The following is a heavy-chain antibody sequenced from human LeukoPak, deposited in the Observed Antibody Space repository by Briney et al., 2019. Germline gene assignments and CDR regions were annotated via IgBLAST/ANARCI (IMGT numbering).Heavy chain of an antibody. Sequence: ASVKVSCKASGYTFTSYYMHWVRQAPGQGLEWMGIINPSGGSTSYAQKFQGRVTMTRDMSPSTVYMEMSSLRSEDTAVYYCARGIRGYSGYDQASWFDPWGQGTLVTVSS. CDR1: GYTFTSYY. CDR2: INPSGGST. CDR3: ARGIRGYSGYDQASWFDP. J-gene: IGHJ5*02. V-gene: IGHV1-46*01. D-gene: IGHD5-12*01.